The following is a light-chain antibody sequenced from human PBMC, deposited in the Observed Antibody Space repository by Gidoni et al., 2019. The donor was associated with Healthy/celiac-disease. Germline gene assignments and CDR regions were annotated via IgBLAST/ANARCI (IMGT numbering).Light chain of an antibody. CDR1: QSVSSSY. Sequence: EILLTPSPGTLSLSPGERATLPCRASQSVSSSYLAWYQQKPGQAPRLLIYGASSRATGIPDRFSGSGSGTDFTLTISRLEPEDVAVYYCQQYGSSPWTFGQGTKVEIK. CDR3: QQYGSSPWT. J-gene: IGKJ1*01. CDR2: GAS. V-gene: IGKV3-20*01.